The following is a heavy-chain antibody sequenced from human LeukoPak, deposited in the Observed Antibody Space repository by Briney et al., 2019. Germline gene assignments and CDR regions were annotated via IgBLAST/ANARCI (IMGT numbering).Heavy chain of an antibody. J-gene: IGHJ4*02. CDR1: GGSFSGYF. V-gene: IGHV4-34*01. D-gene: IGHD3-10*01. CDR2: INHSGST. Sequence: SETLSLTCAVYGGSFSGYFWSWVRQPPGKGLEWIGEINHSGSTNYNPSLKSRVNISVDTSKKQFSLKLSSVTAADTAVYYCARDTGGGHDYGSWGQGTLVTVSS. CDR3: ARDTGGGHDYGS.